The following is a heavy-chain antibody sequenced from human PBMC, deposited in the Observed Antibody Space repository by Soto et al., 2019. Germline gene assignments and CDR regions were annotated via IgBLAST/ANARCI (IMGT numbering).Heavy chain of an antibody. D-gene: IGHD3-10*01. J-gene: IGHJ4*02. CDR1: GFTFNNYA. CDR3: AKGRGGSGSLTPRVDF. Sequence: EVQLLESGGGLVQPGGSLRLSCAASGFTFNNYAMSCVRQAPGKGLEWVSAISGGGDTTSYADSVKGRFTVSSDGSKNTLYLQMNSLRAEDTAVYYCAKGRGGSGSLTPRVDFWGQGTLVTVSS. V-gene: IGHV3-23*01. CDR2: ISGGGDTT.